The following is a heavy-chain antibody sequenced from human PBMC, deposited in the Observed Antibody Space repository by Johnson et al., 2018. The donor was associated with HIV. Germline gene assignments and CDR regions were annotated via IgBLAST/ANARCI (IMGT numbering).Heavy chain of an antibody. Sequence: QVQLVESGGGLVKPGGSLRLSCAVSGFKFSDFYMTWIRQVPGKGLECVAYISSSGAGIYYADSVRGRFTISRDNAKNSLFLQMNSLSAEDTAVYYCARMAAHVSDFWGQGTMVTVSS. D-gene: IGHD5-24*01. J-gene: IGHJ3*01. CDR2: ISSSGAGI. CDR3: ARMAAHVSDF. V-gene: IGHV3-11*04. CDR1: GFKFSDFY.